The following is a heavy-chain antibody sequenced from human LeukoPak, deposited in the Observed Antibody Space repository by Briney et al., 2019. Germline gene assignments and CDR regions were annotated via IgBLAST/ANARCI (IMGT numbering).Heavy chain of an antibody. V-gene: IGHV3-11*01. CDR2: MSNNGYSV. CDR3: ARGKRIFDL. J-gene: IGHJ4*02. D-gene: IGHD6-25*01. Sequence: GRSLRLSCAGFGFTFRDFYMSWIRQAPGRGPEWVSYMSNNGYSVYYSASVKGRFTMSRDNGNSSLFLQMDSLRVDDTAVYYCARGKRIFDLWGQGVLVAVSS. CDR1: GFTFRDFY.